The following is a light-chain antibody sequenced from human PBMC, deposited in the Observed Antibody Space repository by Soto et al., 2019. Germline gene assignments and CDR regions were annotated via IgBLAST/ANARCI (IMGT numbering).Light chain of an antibody. CDR1: QSVSNN. CDR2: GAS. V-gene: IGKV3-15*01. J-gene: IGKJ1*01. CDR3: RQYNNWWT. Sequence: EIVMTQSPATLSMSPGERATLSCRASQSVSNNLAWYQKKPGQAPRLLIYGASTRATGIPARVSGSGSGTAFTLIISTLQSEDFAFYYCRQYNNWWTFGQGPRVDIK.